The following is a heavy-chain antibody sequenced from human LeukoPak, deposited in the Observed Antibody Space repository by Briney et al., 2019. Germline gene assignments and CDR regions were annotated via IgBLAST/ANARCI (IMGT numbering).Heavy chain of an antibody. CDR1: GGSISSSSYY. D-gene: IGHD6-13*01. J-gene: IGHJ4*02. V-gene: IGHV4-39*01. CDR3: ARRRDSSSSYEEDY. CDR2: IYYSGST. Sequence: SETLSLTCTVSGGSISSSSYYWGWIRQPPGKGLEWIGSIYYSGSTYYNPSLKSRVTISGDTSKNQLSLKLSSVTAADTAVYYCARRRDSSSSYEEDYWGQGTLVTVSS.